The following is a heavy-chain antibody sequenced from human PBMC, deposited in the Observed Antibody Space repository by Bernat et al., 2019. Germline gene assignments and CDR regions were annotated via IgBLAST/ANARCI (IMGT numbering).Heavy chain of an antibody. V-gene: IGHV4-39*01. CDR1: GGSFSSSSYY. CDR3: ASDPSAVAGTAFSFDY. CDR2: IYNSGST. Sequence: QLQLQESGPGLVKPSETLSLTCTVSGGSFSSSSYYWGRLRQPPGMGLEWIGSIYNSGSTYYNPCLKSRVTISVDTAKNQFSLKLSTVTAADTAVYYCASDPSAVAGTAFSFDYWGQGTLVTVSS. D-gene: IGHD6-19*01. J-gene: IGHJ4*02.